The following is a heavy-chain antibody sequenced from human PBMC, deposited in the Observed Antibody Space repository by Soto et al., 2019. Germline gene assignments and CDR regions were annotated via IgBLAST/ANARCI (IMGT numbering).Heavy chain of an antibody. CDR1: GYTFTSYA. V-gene: IGHV1-3*01. Sequence: EASVKVSCKASGYTFTSYAMHWVRQAPGQRLEWMGWINAGNGNTKYSQKFQGRVTITRDTSASTAYMELSSLRSEDTAVYYCARDSITIFGVVISLAPWGQGTLVTV. J-gene: IGHJ5*02. CDR3: ARDSITIFGVVISLAP. D-gene: IGHD3-3*01. CDR2: INAGNGNT.